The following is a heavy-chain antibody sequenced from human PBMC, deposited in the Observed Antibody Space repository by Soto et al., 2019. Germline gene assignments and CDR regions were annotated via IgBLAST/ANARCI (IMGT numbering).Heavy chain of an antibody. CDR1: GFTFSSYG. CDR3: ARQFGSSWSYYYYYYGMDV. Sequence: PGGSLRLSCAASGFTFSSYGMHWVRQAPGKGLEWVAVIWYDGSNKYYADSVEGRFTISRDNSKNTLYLQMNSLRAEDTAVYYCARQFGSSWSYYYYYYGMDVWGQGTTVTVSS. V-gene: IGHV3-33*01. J-gene: IGHJ6*02. D-gene: IGHD6-13*01. CDR2: IWYDGSNK.